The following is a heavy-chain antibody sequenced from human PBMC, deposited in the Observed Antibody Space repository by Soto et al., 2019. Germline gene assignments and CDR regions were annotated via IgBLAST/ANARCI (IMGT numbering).Heavy chain of an antibody. CDR1: GGSFSGYY. V-gene: IGHV4-34*01. Sequence: QVQLQQWGAGLLKPSETLSLTCAVYGGSFSGYYWSWIRQPPGKGLEWIGEINHSGSTNYNPSLKSRVTISVDTSKNQFSLKLSSVTAADTAVYYCARWRISSTGRGKNWFDPWGQGTLVIVSS. CDR2: INHSGST. CDR3: ARWRISSTGRGKNWFDP. D-gene: IGHD3-9*01. J-gene: IGHJ5*02.